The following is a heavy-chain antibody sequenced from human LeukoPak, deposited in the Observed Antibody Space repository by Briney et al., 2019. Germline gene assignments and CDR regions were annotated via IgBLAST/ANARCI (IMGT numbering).Heavy chain of an antibody. CDR3: ARDFYSSGWVEY. V-gene: IGHV3-30*02. J-gene: IGHJ4*02. Sequence: GGSLRLSCAASGFTFSSYGMHWVRQAPGKGLEWVAFIRYDGSNKYYADSVKGRFTISRDNSKNTLYLQMNSLRAEDTAVYYCARDFYSSGWVEYWGQGTLVTVSS. CDR1: GFTFSSYG. CDR2: IRYDGSNK. D-gene: IGHD6-19*01.